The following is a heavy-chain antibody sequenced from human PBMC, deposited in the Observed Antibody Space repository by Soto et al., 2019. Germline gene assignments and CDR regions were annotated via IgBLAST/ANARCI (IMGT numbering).Heavy chain of an antibody. V-gene: IGHV1-46*01. CDR3: ATPIAVAGLDY. Sequence: GASVKVSCKASGYTFTSYYMHWVRQAPGQGLEWMGIITPSGGSTSYAQKFQGRVTMTRDTSTSTVYMELSSLRSEDTAVYYCATPIAVAGLDYWGQGTLVTVSS. D-gene: IGHD6-19*01. CDR1: GYTFTSYY. J-gene: IGHJ4*02. CDR2: ITPSGGST.